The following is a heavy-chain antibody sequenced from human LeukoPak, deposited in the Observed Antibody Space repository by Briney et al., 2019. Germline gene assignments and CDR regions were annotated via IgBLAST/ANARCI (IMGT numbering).Heavy chain of an antibody. Sequence: GGSLRLSCVASGFTFSSYWMHWVRQAPGKGLVWVSRINSDGSSITYADSVKGRFTISRDNAKNTLYLQMNSLRVEDTAVYYCAREGRVSGYDFDCWGQGTLVTVSS. J-gene: IGHJ4*02. V-gene: IGHV3-74*03. CDR3: AREGRVSGYDFDC. CDR1: GFTFSSYW. D-gene: IGHD5-12*01. CDR2: INSDGSSI.